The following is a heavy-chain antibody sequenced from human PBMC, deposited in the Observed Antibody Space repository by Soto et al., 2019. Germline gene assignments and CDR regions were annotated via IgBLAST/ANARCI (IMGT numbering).Heavy chain of an antibody. CDR1: GFTFSSYS. V-gene: IGHV3-21*01. CDR3: AGLGAGSYYNSHYGMDV. CDR2: ISSSSSYI. D-gene: IGHD3-10*01. J-gene: IGHJ6*01. Sequence: EVQLVESGGGLVKPGGSLRLSCAASGFTFSSYSMNWVRQAPGKGLEWVSSISSSSSYIYYADSVKGRFTISRDNAKNSLKLQMNRLRAEDTAVYYCAGLGAGSYYNSHYGMDVWGQGTTVTVSS.